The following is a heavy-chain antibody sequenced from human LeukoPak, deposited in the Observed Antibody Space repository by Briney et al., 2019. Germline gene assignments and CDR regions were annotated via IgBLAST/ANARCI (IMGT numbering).Heavy chain of an antibody. J-gene: IGHJ5*02. CDR3: ARSRSSSSYFLAYNWFDP. V-gene: IGHV1-69*04. CDR1: GGTFSSYA. Sequence: ASVKVSCKASGGTFSSYAISWVRQAPGQGLEWMGRIIPILGIANYAQKFQGRVTMTTDTSTSTAYMELRSLRSDDTAVYYCARSRSSSSYFLAYNWFDPWGQGTLVTVSS. CDR2: IIPILGIA. D-gene: IGHD6-6*01.